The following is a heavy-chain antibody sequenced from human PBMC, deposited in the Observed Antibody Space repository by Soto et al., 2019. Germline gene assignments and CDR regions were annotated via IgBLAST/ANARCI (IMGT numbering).Heavy chain of an antibody. CDR3: ERLVVGTPVAAV. V-gene: IGHV4-39*02. Sequence: SAPSTVADAYIVDLGYYRTMKSKTPGKGLEWVGGIFYTGTTYYSPSLKDRVSISVDTSKNSFSLNLTSVTAADTAVYFCERLVVGTPVAAVWRQGAAVTVSS. J-gene: IGHJ4*02. CDR1: DAYIVDLGYY. D-gene: IGHD1-26*01. CDR2: IFYTGTT.